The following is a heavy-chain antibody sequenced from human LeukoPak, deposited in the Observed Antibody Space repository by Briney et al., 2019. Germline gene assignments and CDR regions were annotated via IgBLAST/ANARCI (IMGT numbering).Heavy chain of an antibody. CDR1: GFTFSSYG. CDR2: IRYDGSNK. D-gene: IGHD3-3*01. V-gene: IGHV3-30*02. CDR3: ASLGYYDFWSGYYPSGLDAFDI. Sequence: GGSLRLSCAASGFTFSSYGMHWVRQAPGKGLEWVAFIRYDGSNKYYADSVKGRFTISRDNSKNTLYLQMNSLRAEDTAVYYCASLGYYDFWSGYYPSGLDAFDIWGQGTMVTVSS. J-gene: IGHJ3*02.